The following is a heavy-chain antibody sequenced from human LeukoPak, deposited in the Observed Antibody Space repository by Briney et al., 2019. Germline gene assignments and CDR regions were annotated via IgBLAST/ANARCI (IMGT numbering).Heavy chain of an antibody. CDR2: IYYSGST. D-gene: IGHD6-19*01. J-gene: IGHJ4*02. Sequence: SETLSLTCTVSGGSISSSSYYWGWIRQPPGKGLEWIGSIYYSGSTYYNPSLSSRVTISVDTSKNQFSLKLSSVTAADTAVYYCARRDPLSSSGWYYFDYWGQGTLVTVSS. CDR1: GGSISSSSYY. V-gene: IGHV4-39*01. CDR3: ARRDPLSSSGWYYFDY.